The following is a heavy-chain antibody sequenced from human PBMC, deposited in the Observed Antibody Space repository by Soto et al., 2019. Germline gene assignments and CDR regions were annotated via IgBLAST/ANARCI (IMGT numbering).Heavy chain of an antibody. V-gene: IGHV3-30*04. J-gene: IGHJ4*02. CDR3: XXXXXXXXXX. Sequence: QVQLVESGGGVVQPGRSLRLSCAASGFTFSSYAMHWVRQAPGKGLEWVAVISYDGSNKYYADSVKGRFTISRDNSKXXXXXXXXXXXXXXXXXXXXXXXXXXXXXXWGQGTLVTVSS. CDR2: ISYDGSNK. CDR1: GFTFSSYA.